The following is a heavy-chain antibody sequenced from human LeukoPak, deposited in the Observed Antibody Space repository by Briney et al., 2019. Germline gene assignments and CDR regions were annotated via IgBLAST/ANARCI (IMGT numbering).Heavy chain of an antibody. V-gene: IGHV1-46*01. D-gene: IGHD6-19*01. Sequence: ASVKVSCKASGYTFTGYYMHWVRQAPGQGLEWMGIINPSGGSTSYAQKFQGRVTMTRDMSTSTVYMELSSLRSDDTAVYYCARSRGWTNWFDPWGQGTLVTVSS. J-gene: IGHJ5*02. CDR1: GYTFTGYY. CDR2: INPSGGST. CDR3: ARSRGWTNWFDP.